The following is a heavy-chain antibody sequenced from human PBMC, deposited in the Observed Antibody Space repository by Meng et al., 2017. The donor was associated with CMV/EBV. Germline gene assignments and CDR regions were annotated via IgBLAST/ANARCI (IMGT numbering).Heavy chain of an antibody. CDR1: Y. V-gene: IGHV1-2*02. J-gene: IGHJ5*02. CDR2: INPNSGGT. CDR3: ANTRKFNPYYYDSSGYYLGWFDP. Sequence: YMNWVRQAPGQGLEWMGWINPNSGGTNYAQKFQGRVTMTRDTSISTAYMELSRLRSDDTAVYYCANTRKFNPYYYDSSGYYLGWFDPWGQGTLVTVSS. D-gene: IGHD3-22*01.